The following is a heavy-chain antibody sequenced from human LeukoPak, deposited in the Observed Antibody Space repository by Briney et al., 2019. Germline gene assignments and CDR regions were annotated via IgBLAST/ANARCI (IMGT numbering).Heavy chain of an antibody. J-gene: IGHJ5*02. CDR3: AREVYSSSAGWFDP. D-gene: IGHD6-13*01. V-gene: IGHV3-7*01. CDR1: GFTFSSYW. CDR2: IKQDGSEK. Sequence: GGSLRLSCAASGFTFSSYWMSWVRQAPGKGLEWVANIKQDGSEKYYVDSVEGRFTISRDNARNSLYLQMNSLRAEDTAVYYCAREVYSSSAGWFDPWGQGTLVTVSS.